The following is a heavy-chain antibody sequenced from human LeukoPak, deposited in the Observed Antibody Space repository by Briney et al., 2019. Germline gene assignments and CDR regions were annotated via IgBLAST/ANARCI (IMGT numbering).Heavy chain of an antibody. D-gene: IGHD6-13*01. CDR2: IIPIFGTA. CDR3: ARDLRVRSHSSSWYI. J-gene: IGHJ3*02. V-gene: IGHV1-69*05. CDR1: GGTFSSYA. Sequence: SVKVSCKASGGTFSSYAISWVRQAPGQGLEWMGGIIPIFGTANYAQKFQGRVTITTDESTSTAYMELSSLRSEDTAVYYCARDLRVRSHSSSWYIWGQGTMVTVSS.